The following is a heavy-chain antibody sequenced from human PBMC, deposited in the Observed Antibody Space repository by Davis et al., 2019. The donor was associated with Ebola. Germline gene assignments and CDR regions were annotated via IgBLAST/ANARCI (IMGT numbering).Heavy chain of an antibody. CDR2: ISSNGGST. CDR3: VKVGKGRDTAMVYYYYYYGMDV. CDR1: GFTFSSYA. V-gene: IGHV3-64D*06. D-gene: IGHD5-18*01. J-gene: IGHJ6*02. Sequence: GESLKISCAASGFTFSSYAMHWVRQAPGKGLEYVSAISSNGGSTYYADSVKGRFTISRDNSKNTLYLQMSSLRAEDTAVYYCVKVGKGRDTAMVYYYYYYGMDVWGQGTTVTVSS.